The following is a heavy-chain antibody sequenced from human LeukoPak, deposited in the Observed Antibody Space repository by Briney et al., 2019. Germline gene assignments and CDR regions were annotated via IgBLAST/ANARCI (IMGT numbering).Heavy chain of an antibody. Sequence: GASVKVSCKASGGTFSNFGVNWVRQVPGQGLEWMGGIIPLFDTTHYAPKFKDTVTITADESTGTVYMELRSLTAEDTAVYYCAKDSMVSYDFDCWGQGTLVIVSS. D-gene: IGHD2-8*01. V-gene: IGHV1-69*13. CDR2: IIPLFDTT. CDR1: GGTFSNFG. CDR3: AKDSMVSYDFDC. J-gene: IGHJ4*02.